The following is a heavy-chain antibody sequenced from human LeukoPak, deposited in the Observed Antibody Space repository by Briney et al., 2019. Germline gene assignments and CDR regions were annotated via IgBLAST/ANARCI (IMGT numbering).Heavy chain of an antibody. CDR3: ARVKGVVTPILDY. Sequence: SETLSLTCAVYGGSFSGYYWSWIRQPPGKGLEWIGEINHSGSTNYNPSLMSRVTISVDTSKNQSSLTLSSVTAADTAVYYCARVKGVVTPILDYWGQGTLVTVSS. D-gene: IGHD2-21*02. V-gene: IGHV4-34*01. J-gene: IGHJ4*02. CDR1: GGSFSGYY. CDR2: INHSGST.